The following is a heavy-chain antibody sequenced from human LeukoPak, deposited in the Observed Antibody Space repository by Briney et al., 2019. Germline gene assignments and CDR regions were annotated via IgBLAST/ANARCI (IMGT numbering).Heavy chain of an antibody. CDR3: ARGGGYASPIGY. CDR1: GGSISTYY. CDR2: IYHSGST. V-gene: IGHV4-59*01. D-gene: IGHD5-12*01. J-gene: IGHJ4*02. Sequence: SETLSLTCTLSGGSISTYYWSWIRQPPGKGLEGIGYIYHSGSTNYNPSLKSRVTISVDTSKNQYSLKLSSVTAADTAVYYCARGGGYASPIGYWGQGALVTVSS.